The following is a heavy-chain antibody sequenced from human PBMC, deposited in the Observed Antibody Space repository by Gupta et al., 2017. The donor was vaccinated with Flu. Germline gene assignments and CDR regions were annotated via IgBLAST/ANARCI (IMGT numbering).Heavy chain of an antibody. J-gene: IGHJ3*01. D-gene: IGHD6-6*01. CDR3: ARGLYSTSSTDGFDL. V-gene: IGHV3-74*01. CDR2: INSDGSTT. CDR1: GFVFSNSW. Sequence: RLVESGGGLVQPGGSLRLSCAASGFVFSNSWMHWVRQGPGEGLVWVSRINSDGSTTTYADSVRGRFTISRDNAKNTLYLQMSSLSVEDTAVYYCARGLYSTSSTDGFDLWGLGTMVTVSS.